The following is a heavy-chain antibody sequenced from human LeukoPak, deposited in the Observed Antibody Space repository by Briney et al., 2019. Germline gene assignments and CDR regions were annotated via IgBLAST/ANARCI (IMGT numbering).Heavy chain of an antibody. CDR2: IIPILGIA. Sequence: SVKVSCKASGYPFTDYYIHWVRQAPGQGLEWMGRIIPILGIANYAQRFQGRVTITADKSTSTAYMELSSLRSEDTAVYYCARDPWDLSSGWPFDYWGQGTLVTVSS. CDR1: GYPFTDYY. V-gene: IGHV1-69*04. J-gene: IGHJ4*02. D-gene: IGHD6-19*01. CDR3: ARDPWDLSSGWPFDY.